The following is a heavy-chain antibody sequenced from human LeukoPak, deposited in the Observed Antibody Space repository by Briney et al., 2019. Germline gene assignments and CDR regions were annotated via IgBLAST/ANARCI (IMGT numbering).Heavy chain of an antibody. J-gene: IGHJ4*02. D-gene: IGHD3/OR15-3a*01. CDR1: GFTFSSYA. CDR3: AKSDHGFWTGYKK. V-gene: IGHV3-23*01. Sequence: GGSLRLSCAASGFTFSSYAMSWVRQAPGKGLEWVSAITASGDSTYYADSVRGRFTISRDNSKSTLYLQMNSPRADDTAVYYCAKSDHGFWTGYKKWGQGTLVTVSS. CDR2: ITASGDST.